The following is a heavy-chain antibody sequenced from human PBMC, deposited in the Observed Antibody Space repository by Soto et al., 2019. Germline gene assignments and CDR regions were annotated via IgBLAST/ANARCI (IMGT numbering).Heavy chain of an antibody. V-gene: IGHV3-21*01. J-gene: IGHJ3*02. CDR3: ARGYHYYDSSGYDKWDAFDI. CDR1: GFTCSGYS. Sequence: VGSLRLSCAASGFTCSGYSMNWVRQAPGKGLEWVSSISSSSSYIDYADSVKGRFTISRDNAKNSLYLQMNSLRAEDTAVYYCARGYHYYDSSGYDKWDAFDIWGQGTMVPVSS. D-gene: IGHD3-22*01. CDR2: ISSSSSYI.